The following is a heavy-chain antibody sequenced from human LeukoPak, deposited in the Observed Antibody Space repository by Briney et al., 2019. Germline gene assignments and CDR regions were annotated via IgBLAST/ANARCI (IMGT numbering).Heavy chain of an antibody. V-gene: IGHV3-23*01. D-gene: IGHD3-22*01. Sequence: GESLRLSCAASGFTFSSYAMSWVRQVPGKGLEWVSSISGHTRDTYYADSVKGQFTVSRDNSKNTLYLQMNSLRAEDTAVYYCAKDPGTYYYDSSYYTGWGQGALVTVSS. J-gene: IGHJ4*02. CDR3: AKDPGTYYYDSSYYTG. CDR2: ISGHTRDT. CDR1: GFTFSSYA.